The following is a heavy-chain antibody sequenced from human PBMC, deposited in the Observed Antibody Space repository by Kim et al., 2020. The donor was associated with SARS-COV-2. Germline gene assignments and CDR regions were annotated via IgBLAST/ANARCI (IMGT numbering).Heavy chain of an antibody. Sequence: ASVKVSCKASGYTFTSYGISWVRQAPGQGLEWMGWISAYNGNTNYAQKLQGRVTMTTDTSTSTAYMELRSLRSDDTAVYYCARDKRYYYGSGRNNWFDPWGQGTLVTVSS. J-gene: IGHJ5*02. CDR2: ISAYNGNT. CDR3: ARDKRYYYGSGRNNWFDP. CDR1: GYTFTSYG. V-gene: IGHV1-18*01. D-gene: IGHD3-10*01.